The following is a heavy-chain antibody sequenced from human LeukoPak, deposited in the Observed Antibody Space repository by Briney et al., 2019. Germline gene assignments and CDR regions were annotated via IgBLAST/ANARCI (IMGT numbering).Heavy chain of an antibody. Sequence: GASVKVSCKASGYTFTNYGISWVRQAPGQGLEWMGWISAYNGHTKYAQKFQGRVTITADKSTSTAYMELSSLRSEDTAVYYCARGYGSGSPANYYYYMDVWGKGTTVTVSS. CDR2: ISAYNGHT. J-gene: IGHJ6*03. CDR3: ARGYGSGSPANYYYYMDV. V-gene: IGHV1-18*01. D-gene: IGHD3-10*01. CDR1: GYTFTNYG.